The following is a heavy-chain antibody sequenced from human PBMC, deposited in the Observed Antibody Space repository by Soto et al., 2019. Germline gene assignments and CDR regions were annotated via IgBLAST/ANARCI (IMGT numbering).Heavy chain of an antibody. CDR1: GFTFSTYG. J-gene: IGHJ3*02. CDR2: VWFDGSDK. CDR3: ARLYCSASSCYSVGGFDI. D-gene: IGHD2-15*01. V-gene: IGHV3-33*01. Sequence: QVQLVESGGGVVQPGRSLRLSCAASGFTFSTYGMHWVRQAPGKGLEWVALVWFDGSDKYSSDSVKGRFIISRDNSKNTFYLQMNILRAEDTAVYYCARLYCSASSCYSVGGFDIWGQGTMVTVSS.